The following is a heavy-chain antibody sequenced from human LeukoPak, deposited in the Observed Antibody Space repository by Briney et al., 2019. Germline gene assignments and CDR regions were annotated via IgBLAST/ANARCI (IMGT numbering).Heavy chain of an antibody. CDR2: IKSDGST. CDR3: ARAPSEIGGYYPEYFRH. J-gene: IGHJ1*01. V-gene: IGHV3-74*01. Sequence: PGGSLRLSCAAFGFTFSSYWMHWVRQAPGKGLVWVSRIKSDGSTNYADPVKGRFTISRDNAKNTVSLQMNSLRAEDTGVYYCARAPSEIGGYYPEYFRHWGQGTLVTVSS. D-gene: IGHD3-22*01. CDR1: GFTFSSYW.